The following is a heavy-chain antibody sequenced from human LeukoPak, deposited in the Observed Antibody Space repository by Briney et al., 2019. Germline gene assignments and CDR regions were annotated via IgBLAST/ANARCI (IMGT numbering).Heavy chain of an antibody. CDR3: ARGARGSGTASDY. CDR1: GFTFSSYA. V-gene: IGHV3-21*01. D-gene: IGHD3-10*01. Sequence: GGSLRLSCAASGFTFSSYAMSWVRQAPGKGLEWVSSISSSSSYIYYADSVKGRFTISRDNAKNTLYLQMNSLRAEDTAVYYCARGARGSGTASDYWGQGTLVTVSS. CDR2: ISSSSSYI. J-gene: IGHJ4*02.